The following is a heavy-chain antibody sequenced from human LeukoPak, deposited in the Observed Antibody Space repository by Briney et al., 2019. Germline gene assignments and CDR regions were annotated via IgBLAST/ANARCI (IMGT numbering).Heavy chain of an antibody. Sequence: LSLTCTVSGGSISSSSYYWGWIRQPPGKGLEWVSYISSGSSTIYYADSVKGRFTISRDNSKNTLYLQMNSLRAEDTAVYYCAKNIRRGSDVDIVATTSFDYWGQGTLVTVSS. D-gene: IGHD5-12*01. CDR2: ISSGSSTI. V-gene: IGHV3-11*01. J-gene: IGHJ4*02. CDR3: AKNIRRGSDVDIVATTSFDY. CDR1: GGSISSSSYY.